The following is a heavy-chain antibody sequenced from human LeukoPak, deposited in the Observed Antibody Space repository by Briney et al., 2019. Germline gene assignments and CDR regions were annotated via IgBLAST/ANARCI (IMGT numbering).Heavy chain of an antibody. CDR1: GGSISSYY. CDR2: IYYSGST. V-gene: IGHV4-59*01. CDR3: ARVTSGGYSYGLSSFDY. J-gene: IGHJ4*02. Sequence: SETLSLTCTVSGGSISSYYWSWIRQPPGKGLEWIGYIYYSGSTNYNPSLKSRVTISVDTSKNQFSLKLSSVTAADTAVYYCARVTSGGYSYGLSSFDYWGQGTLVTVSS. D-gene: IGHD5-18*01.